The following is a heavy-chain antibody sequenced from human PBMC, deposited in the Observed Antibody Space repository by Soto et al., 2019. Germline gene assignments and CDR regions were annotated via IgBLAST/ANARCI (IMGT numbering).Heavy chain of an antibody. CDR3: VNGGWLGD. V-gene: IGHV3-74*01. CDR1: GFTFRNNW. J-gene: IGHJ4*02. Sequence: EVQLVESGGGLVQPGESLRLSCVASGFTFRNNWMHWARQAPGKGLVWVAHINNDGSRAIYADSVKGRFTISRDNAKNTLFLLMDSLRVEDTAVYYCVNGGWLGDWGQRTLVTVSS. CDR2: INNDGSRA. D-gene: IGHD3-10*01.